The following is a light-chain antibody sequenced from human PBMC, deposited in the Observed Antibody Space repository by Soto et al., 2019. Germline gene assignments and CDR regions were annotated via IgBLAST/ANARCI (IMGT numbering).Light chain of an antibody. CDR3: QQYNNWPLTWT. V-gene: IGKV3-15*01. Sequence: IVMTQSPATLSVSPGERATLSCRASQTIDNKLAWYQQRPGQAPRLLIYGASIRATGIPARFSGSGSGTGFTLTISGLQSEDFAVYYCQQYNNWPLTWTFGQGTKV. CDR2: GAS. J-gene: IGKJ1*01. CDR1: QTIDNK.